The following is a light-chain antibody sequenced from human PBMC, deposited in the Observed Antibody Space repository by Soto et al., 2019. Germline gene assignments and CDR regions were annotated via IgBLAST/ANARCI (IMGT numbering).Light chain of an antibody. CDR3: QQYSSYPSLT. CDR2: KAS. CDR1: QTINNF. V-gene: IGKV1-5*03. Sequence: DIHITQSPSTLSSSLGDRVSITFRASQTINNFMAWYQQKPGQDPKLLIYKASNLETGVTSRFSGSGSGTEFALTISSLQPDDFATYYCQQYSSYPSLTFGGGTKVDIK. J-gene: IGKJ4*01.